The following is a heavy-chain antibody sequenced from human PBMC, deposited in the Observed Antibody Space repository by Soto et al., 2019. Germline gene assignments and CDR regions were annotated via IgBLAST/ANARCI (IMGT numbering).Heavy chain of an antibody. D-gene: IGHD5-12*01. V-gene: IGHV3-23*01. CDR1: GFTFTSCA. J-gene: IGHJ4*02. CDR3: AKDFLSTAGYSVTIWAFXY. Sequence: GESLKISCAASGFTFTSCAMSWVRQVPGKGLEWISTISGSGTTTYYADSVKGRFTISRDSSKNTVYLQMNSLRVEDTAVYYCAKDFLSTAGYSVTIWAFXYWGQGTLVT. CDR2: ISGSGTTT.